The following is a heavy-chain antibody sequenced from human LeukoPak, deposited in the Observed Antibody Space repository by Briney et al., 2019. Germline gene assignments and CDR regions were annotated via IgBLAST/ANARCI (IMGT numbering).Heavy chain of an antibody. CDR1: GFTFSTYW. Sequence: GGSLRLACAASGFTFSTYWMNWYRQAPGKGREWVGNIKQDASERNYVDSVRGRFTISRDNAKNSLHLQMNSLRAEDTAVYYCATDRDNSDWQKRFDCWGQGTLVTVSS. D-gene: IGHD2-21*02. CDR3: ATDRDNSDWQKRFDC. J-gene: IGHJ4*02. CDR2: IKQDASER. V-gene: IGHV3-7*01.